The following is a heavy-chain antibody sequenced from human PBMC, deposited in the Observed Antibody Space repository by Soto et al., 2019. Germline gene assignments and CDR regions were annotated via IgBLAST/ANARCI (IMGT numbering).Heavy chain of an antibody. Sequence: GGSLRLSCAASGFTFSSYAMSWVRQAPGKGLEWVSAISGSGGSTYYADSVKGRFTISRDNSKNTLYLQMNSLRAEDTAVYYCAKYDGYSSGWYEDYWGQGTLVTVSS. CDR2: ISGSGGST. CDR3: AKYDGYSSGWYEDY. CDR1: GFTFSSYA. D-gene: IGHD6-19*01. J-gene: IGHJ4*02. V-gene: IGHV3-23*01.